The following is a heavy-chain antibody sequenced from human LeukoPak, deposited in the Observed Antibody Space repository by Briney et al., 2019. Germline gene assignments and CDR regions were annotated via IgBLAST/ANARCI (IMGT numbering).Heavy chain of an antibody. D-gene: IGHD3-22*01. V-gene: IGHV3-74*01. CDR3: ARVNSPEFNYYDSNGGDAFDI. CDR2: INSDGSST. J-gene: IGHJ3*02. Sequence: GGSLRLSCAASGFTFSSYWMHWVRQAPGKGLVWVSRINSDGSSTSYADSVKGRFTISRDNAKNTLYLQMNSLGAEDTAVYYCARVNSPEFNYYDSNGGDAFDIWGQGTMVTVSS. CDR1: GFTFSSYW.